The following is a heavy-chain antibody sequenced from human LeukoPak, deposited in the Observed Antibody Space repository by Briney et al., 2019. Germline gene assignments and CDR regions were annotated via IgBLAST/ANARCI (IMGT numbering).Heavy chain of an antibody. CDR1: GYTFTTYG. V-gene: IGHV1-18*04. J-gene: IGHJ4*02. Sequence: ASVKVSCKASGYTFTTYGITWVRQAPGQGLEWMGWISAYNCNTNSAQRLQGRVTMATDTSTSTAYLEVRSLRSDDTAVYYCAREVGPKLDYWGQGTLVTVSS. CDR3: AREVGPKLDY. D-gene: IGHD1-26*01. CDR2: ISAYNCNT.